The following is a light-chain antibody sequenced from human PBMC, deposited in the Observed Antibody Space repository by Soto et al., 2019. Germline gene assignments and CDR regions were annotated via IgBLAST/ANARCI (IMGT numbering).Light chain of an antibody. CDR2: DVS. CDR1: SSDVGGYNY. CDR3: SSYTRSSTSYV. V-gene: IGLV2-14*01. Sequence: QSVLTQPASVSGSPGQSITISCTGTSSDVGGYNYVSWYQQHPGKAPKLMIYDVSNRPSGVSNRFSGSKSGNTASLTISGLQAEDEADYYCSSYTRSSTSYVFGNGNKVTVL. J-gene: IGLJ1*01.